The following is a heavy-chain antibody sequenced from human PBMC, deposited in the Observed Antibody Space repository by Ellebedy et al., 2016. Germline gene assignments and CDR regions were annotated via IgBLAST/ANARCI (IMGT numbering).Heavy chain of an antibody. D-gene: IGHD3/OR15-3a*01. CDR1: GFTFSSYW. CDR2: INSDASIT. CDR3: ARGGLGGNWFDP. Sequence: GESLKISCAASGFTFSSYWMFWVRQAPGKGLVWVSRINSDASITTYADSVKGRFTISRDNAKNTLYLQMNSLRAEDSAVYYCARGGLGGNWFDPWGQGTLVTVSS. J-gene: IGHJ5*02. V-gene: IGHV3-74*01.